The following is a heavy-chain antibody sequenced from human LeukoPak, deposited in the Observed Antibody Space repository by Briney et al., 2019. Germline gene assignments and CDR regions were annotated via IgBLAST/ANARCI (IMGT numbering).Heavy chain of an antibody. V-gene: IGHV4-34*01. CDR2: INSGGTT. Sequence: PSETLSLTCAVFGGSLNNHYLTWIRQSPGKRLEWIGLINSGGTTVYDPSLKSRVSISLDTSKNQFSLTLRSMTATDTAVYYCARDEAGHYALALWGQGTPVTVSS. J-gene: IGHJ5*02. CDR1: GGSLNNHY. D-gene: IGHD4-17*01. CDR3: ARDEAGHYALAL.